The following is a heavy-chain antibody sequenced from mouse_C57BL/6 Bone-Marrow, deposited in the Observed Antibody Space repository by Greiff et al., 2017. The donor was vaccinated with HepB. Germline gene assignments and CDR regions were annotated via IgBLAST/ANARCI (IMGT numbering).Heavy chain of an antibody. CDR2: IWGVGST. CDR3: ASDEDGSAFAY. D-gene: IGHD2-3*01. CDR1: GFSLTSYG. J-gene: IGHJ3*01. Sequence: VKLMESGPGLVAPSQSLSITCTVSGFSLTSYGVDWVRQSPGKGLEWLGVIWGVGSTNYNSALKSRLSISKDNSKSQVFLKMNSMQTDDTAMYYCASDEDGSAFAYWGQGTLVTVSA. V-gene: IGHV2-6*01.